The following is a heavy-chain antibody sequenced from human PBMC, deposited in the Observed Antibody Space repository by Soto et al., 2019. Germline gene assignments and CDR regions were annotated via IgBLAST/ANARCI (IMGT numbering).Heavy chain of an antibody. CDR2: INPNSGGT. CDR1: GYTFTGYY. Sequence: QVQLVQSGAEVKKPGASVKVSCKASGYTFTGYYMHWVRQAPGQGLEWMGWINPNSGGTNYAQKFKGRVTMTRDPSISTAYMELSRLRSDDTAVYYCAYLLIWSSSGVGGSDYWGQGTLVTVSS. CDR3: AYLLIWSSSGVGGSDY. J-gene: IGHJ4*02. D-gene: IGHD6-6*01. V-gene: IGHV1-2*02.